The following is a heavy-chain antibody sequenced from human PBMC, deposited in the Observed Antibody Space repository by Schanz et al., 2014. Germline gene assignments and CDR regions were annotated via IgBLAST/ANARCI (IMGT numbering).Heavy chain of an antibody. CDR3: VRWSDY. CDR1: GFTFSSYS. Sequence: EVLLVESGGGLVPPGESLRLSCAASGFTFSSYSMNWVRQDPGKGLEWVSGISWNSGSIGYADSVKGRLTISRDNAKNTLYLQMSSLRPEDTAVYYCVRWSDYWGQGTLVTVSS. CDR2: ISWNSGSI. J-gene: IGHJ4*02. D-gene: IGHD2-15*01. V-gene: IGHV3-21*02.